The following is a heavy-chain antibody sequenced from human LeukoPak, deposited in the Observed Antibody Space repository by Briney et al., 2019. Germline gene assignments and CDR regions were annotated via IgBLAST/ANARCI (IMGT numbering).Heavy chain of an antibody. J-gene: IGHJ4*02. CDR3: ARYFWSGSMFYFDF. CDR1: GLTFSSYW. D-gene: IGHD3-3*01. V-gene: IGHV3-7*05. Sequence: GGSLRLSCAASGLTFSSYWMSWVRQAPGKGLEWVANIKQDGSEKYYVDSVKGRFTISRDNAKNSLYVQMNSLRAEDTAVYYCARYFWSGSMFYFDFWGLGTLATVSS. CDR2: IKQDGSEK.